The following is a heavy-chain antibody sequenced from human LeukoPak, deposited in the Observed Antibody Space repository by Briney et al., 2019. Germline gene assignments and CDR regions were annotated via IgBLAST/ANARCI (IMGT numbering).Heavy chain of an antibody. V-gene: IGHV1-3*01. J-gene: IGHJ4*02. D-gene: IGHD3-9*01. CDR2: INAGNGNT. Sequence: GASVKVSCKASGYTFSGYAMHWVRQAPGQRLEWMGWINAGNGNTKYSQKFQGRVTITRDTSASTAYMELSSLRSEDTAVYYCASSTRYDILTGALDYWGQGTLVTVSS. CDR3: ASSTRYDILTGALDY. CDR1: GYTFSGYA.